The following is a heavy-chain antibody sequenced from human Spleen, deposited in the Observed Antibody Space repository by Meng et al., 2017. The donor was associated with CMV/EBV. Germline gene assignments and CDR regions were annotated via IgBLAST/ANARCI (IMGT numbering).Heavy chain of an antibody. D-gene: IGHD3-3*01. CDR1: GGSISSSSYY. Sequence: SETLSLTCTVSGGSISSSSYYWGWIRQPPGKGLEWIGSIYYSGSTYYNPSLKSRVTISVDTSKNQFSLKLSPVTAADTAVYYCARSLWSGFRYFDYWGQGTLVTVSS. CDR3: ARSLWSGFRYFDY. V-gene: IGHV4-39*07. CDR2: IYYSGST. J-gene: IGHJ4*02.